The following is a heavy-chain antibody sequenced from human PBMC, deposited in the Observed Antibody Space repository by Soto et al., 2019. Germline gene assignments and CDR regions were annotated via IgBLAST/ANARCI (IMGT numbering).Heavy chain of an antibody. V-gene: IGHV3-21*01. D-gene: IGHD2-15*01. CDR2: ISSSSSYI. J-gene: IGHJ6*02. Sequence: KSGGSLRLSCAASGFTFSSYSMNWVRQAPGKGLEWVSSISSSSSYIYYADSVKGRFTISRDNAKNSLYLQMNSLRAEDTAVYYCARDGGDIVVVVAATPRYYGMDVWGQGTTVTVSS. CDR1: GFTFSSYS. CDR3: ARDGGDIVVVVAATPRYYGMDV.